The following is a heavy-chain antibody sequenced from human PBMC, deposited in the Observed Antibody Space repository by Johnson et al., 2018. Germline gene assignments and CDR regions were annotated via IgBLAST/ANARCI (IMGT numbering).Heavy chain of an antibody. CDR3: ASGYYSTGYHEYFEV. CDR2: IYYSGST. J-gene: IGHJ1*01. V-gene: IGHV4-59*01. Sequence: QVQLQESGPGLVKPSETLSLTCTVSGGSITDYYCSWIRQSPGKGLEWIGYIYYSGSTNDNPSLKGRVTMSVDRSKKQFSLKRSFVTAADTAVYYCASGYYSTGYHEYFEVWGQGTLVTVSS. D-gene: IGHD3-22*01. CDR1: GGSITDYY.